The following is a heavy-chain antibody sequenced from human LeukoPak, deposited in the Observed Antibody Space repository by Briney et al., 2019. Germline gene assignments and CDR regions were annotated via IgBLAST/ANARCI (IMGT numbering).Heavy chain of an antibody. CDR3: ARAYSIAAAYY. D-gene: IGHD6-13*01. Sequence: ASVKVSCKASGYTFTSYDINWVRQATGQGLEWMGWINAGNGNTKYSQKFQGRVTITRDTSASTAYMELSSLRSEDTAVYYCARAYSIAAAYYWGQGTLVTVSS. CDR1: GYTFTSYD. J-gene: IGHJ4*02. V-gene: IGHV1-3*01. CDR2: INAGNGNT.